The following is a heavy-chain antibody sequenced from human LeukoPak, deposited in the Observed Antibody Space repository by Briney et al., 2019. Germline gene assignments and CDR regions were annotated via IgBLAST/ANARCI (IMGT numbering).Heavy chain of an antibody. D-gene: IGHD3-16*02. CDR1: GYTFTDYG. Sequence: EASVKVSCKASGYTFTDYGISWVRQAPGQGLERMGWISTYNGDTNYAQRFQGRVTMTTDTFTSTAYVELGNLRSDDTAIYYCARDGFVWGSYRIVDYWGQGTLVTVSS. CDR3: ARDGFVWGSYRIVDY. J-gene: IGHJ4*02. CDR2: ISTYNGDT. V-gene: IGHV1-18*01.